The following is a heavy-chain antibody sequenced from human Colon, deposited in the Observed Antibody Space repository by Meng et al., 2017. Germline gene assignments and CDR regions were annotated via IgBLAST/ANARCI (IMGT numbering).Heavy chain of an antibody. J-gene: IGHJ5*02. V-gene: IGHV4-31*11. D-gene: IGHD4-17*01. CDR3: ARDRKHYGERGWFDP. CDR2: VHDSGDT. CDR1: GGSSSGDGYY. Sequence: QVQLQESGPGLVKPSQTLSLTCVVSGGSSSGDGYYWSWIRQHPGEGLEWIGYVHDSGDTYYKSSLKSRITISIDTSENQFSLKLKSVTAADTAVYYCARDRKHYGERGWFDPWGQGTLVTVSS.